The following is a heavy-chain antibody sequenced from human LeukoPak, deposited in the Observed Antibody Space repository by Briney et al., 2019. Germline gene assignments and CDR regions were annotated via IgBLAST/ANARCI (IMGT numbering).Heavy chain of an antibody. CDR1: GGSISSYY. CDR2: IYYSGST. CDR3: ARGASGYQIGY. V-gene: IGHV4-59*01. Sequence: PSETLSLTCTVSGGSISSYYWSWIRQPPGKGLEWIGYIYYSGSTNYNPSLKSRVTISVDTSKNQFSLKLSSVTAADTAVYYCARGASGYQIGYWGQGTLVTVSS. J-gene: IGHJ4*02. D-gene: IGHD3-3*01.